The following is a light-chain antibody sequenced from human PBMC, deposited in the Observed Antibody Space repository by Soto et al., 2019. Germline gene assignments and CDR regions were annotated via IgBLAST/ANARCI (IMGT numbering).Light chain of an antibody. CDR1: QSLSRC. CDR2: DAS. J-gene: IGKJ2*01. Sequence: DIQMTQSPFTLSASVGDRVTITCRASQSLSRCLAWYQQKPGKATNLLIYDASSLESGDPSRFSGSGAGTEVTLTIRRLQPDDFAPYYFQQYKCYSPTFGQGTQRAIK. V-gene: IGKV1-5*01. CDR3: QQYKCYSPT.